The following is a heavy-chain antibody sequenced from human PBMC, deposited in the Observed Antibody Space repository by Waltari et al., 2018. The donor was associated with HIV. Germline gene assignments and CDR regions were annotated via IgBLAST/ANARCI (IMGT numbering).Heavy chain of an antibody. Sequence: QVQLVESGGGVVQPGTSLTLSCAVSGFAFRNFAIHWVRQSTGKGLEWLAVFGSDGAESSYADAVKGRFTVSKDSSQKTLYLQLTSLRAEDTALYYCARGYSSSRWIPLYHWGRGTLVTVSS. CDR3: ARGYSSSRWIPLYH. CDR1: GFAFRNFA. V-gene: IGHV3-33*01. D-gene: IGHD6-6*01. J-gene: IGHJ4*02. CDR2: FGSDGAES.